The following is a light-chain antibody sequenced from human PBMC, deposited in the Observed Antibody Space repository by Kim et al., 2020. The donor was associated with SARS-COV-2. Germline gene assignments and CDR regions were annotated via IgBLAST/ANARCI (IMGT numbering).Light chain of an antibody. CDR2: DVI. J-gene: IGLJ1*01. CDR3: SSYTGHSTFKM. CDR1: INDIGANNY. V-gene: IGLV2-14*03. Sequence: QSALTQPASVSASPGQSITIPCTGTINDIGANNYVSWYHQHAGSAPKLIIFDVIRRPSGVSNRFSGSKSGTTASLTISGLQAEDEGDYYCSSYTGHSTFKMFGTGTKVTVL.